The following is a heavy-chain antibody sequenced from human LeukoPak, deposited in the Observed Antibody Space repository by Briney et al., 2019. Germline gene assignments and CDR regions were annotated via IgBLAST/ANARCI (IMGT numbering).Heavy chain of an antibody. V-gene: IGHV3-23*01. CDR3: ANPIIVNDYGAPNYYMDV. J-gene: IGHJ6*03. CDR2: ISGSGGST. CDR1: GFTFSSYA. Sequence: PGGSLRLSCAASGFTFSSYAMSWVRQAPGKGLEWVSAISGSGGSTYYADSVKGRFTISRDNSKNTLYLQMNSLRAEDTAVYYCANPIIVNDYGAPNYYMDVWGKGTTVTISS. D-gene: IGHD4-17*01.